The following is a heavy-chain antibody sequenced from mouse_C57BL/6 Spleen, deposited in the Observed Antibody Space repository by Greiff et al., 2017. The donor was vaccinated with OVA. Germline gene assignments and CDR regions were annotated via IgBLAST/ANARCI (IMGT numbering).Heavy chain of an antibody. Sequence: QVQLQQPGAELVKPGASVKLSCKASGYTFTSYWMHWVKQRPGQGLEWIGMIHPNRGSTNYNEKFKSKATLTVDKTSSTAYMQLSSLTSEDSAVYDCAREGDDYGSSFDYWGQGTTLTVSS. CDR3: AREGDDYGSSFDY. CDR1: GYTFTSYW. J-gene: IGHJ2*01. V-gene: IGHV1-64*01. D-gene: IGHD2-4*01. CDR2: IHPNRGST.